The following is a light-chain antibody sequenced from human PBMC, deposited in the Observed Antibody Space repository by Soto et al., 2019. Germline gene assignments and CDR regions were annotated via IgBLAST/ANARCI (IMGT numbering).Light chain of an antibody. CDR1: QSLSNSF. V-gene: IGKV3-20*01. Sequence: EILLTQSPGTLSLSPGDRATLSCRASQSLSNSFLAWYQQKPGQTPRLLISGASIRDTDIPARFSGSGSGTDFTLTISRLEPEDFAVYFCQQYGRLPLSFGGGTKVEIK. CDR3: QQYGRLPLS. J-gene: IGKJ4*01. CDR2: GAS.